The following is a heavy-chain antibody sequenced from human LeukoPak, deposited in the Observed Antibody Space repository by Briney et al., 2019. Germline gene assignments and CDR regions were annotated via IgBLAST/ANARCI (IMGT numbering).Heavy chain of an antibody. Sequence: GASVKVSCKASGYTFTGYYMHWVRQAPGQGLEWMGWINPNSGGTNYAQKFQGRVTMTRDTSISTAYMELSRLRSEDTAVYYCAVRDYYDSSGYPDYWGQGTLVTVSS. D-gene: IGHD3-22*01. CDR3: AVRDYYDSSGYPDY. CDR1: GYTFTGYY. V-gene: IGHV1-2*02. J-gene: IGHJ4*02. CDR2: INPNSGGT.